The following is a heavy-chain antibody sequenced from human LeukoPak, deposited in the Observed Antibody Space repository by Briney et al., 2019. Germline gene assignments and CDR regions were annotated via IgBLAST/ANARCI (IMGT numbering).Heavy chain of an antibody. J-gene: IGHJ4*02. Sequence: ERSLRLSCAASGFSFSSYAMHWVRQAPGKGLEWVAVISYDGSNKYYADSVKGRFTISRDNSKNTLYLQMNSLRAEDTAVYYCARDGASIASYFDYWGQGTLVTVSS. CDR2: ISYDGSNK. CDR1: GFSFSSYA. V-gene: IGHV3-30*01. CDR3: ARDGASIASYFDY. D-gene: IGHD6-6*01.